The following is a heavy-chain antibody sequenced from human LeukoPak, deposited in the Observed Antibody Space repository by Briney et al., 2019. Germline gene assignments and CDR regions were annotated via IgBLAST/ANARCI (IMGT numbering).Heavy chain of an antibody. J-gene: IGHJ6*03. CDR1: GYTFTSYY. D-gene: IGHD6-13*01. CDR2: INPSGGST. Sequence: GASVKVSCKASGYTFTSYYMHWVRQAPGQGLEWMGIINPSGGSTSYAQKFQGRVTITRNTSISTAYMELSSLRSEDTAVYYCARGLVAAAPYYYYYMDVWGKGTTVTVSS. V-gene: IGHV1-46*01. CDR3: ARGLVAAAPYYYYYMDV.